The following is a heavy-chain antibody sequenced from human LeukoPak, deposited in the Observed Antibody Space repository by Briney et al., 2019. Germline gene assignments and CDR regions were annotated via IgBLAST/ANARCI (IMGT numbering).Heavy chain of an antibody. Sequence: PGGSLRLSCAASRFTFSSYAMHWVRQAPGKGLEWVAVISYDGSNKYYADSVKGRFTISRDNSKNTLYLQMNSLRAEDTAVYYCARVLQLAMDVWGKGTTVTVSS. CDR2: ISYDGSNK. CDR1: RFTFSSYA. V-gene: IGHV3-30-3*01. J-gene: IGHJ6*03. CDR3: ARVLQLAMDV. D-gene: IGHD6-6*01.